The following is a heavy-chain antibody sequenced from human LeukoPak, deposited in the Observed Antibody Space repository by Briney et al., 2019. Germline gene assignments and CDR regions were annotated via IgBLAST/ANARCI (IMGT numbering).Heavy chain of an antibody. CDR2: ISWNSGSI. V-gene: IGHV3-20*04. D-gene: IGHD3-10*02. CDR3: AELGITMIGGV. Sequence: PGGSLGLSCAASGFTFSNYWMSWVRQAPGKGLEWVSGISWNSGSIGYADSVKGRFTISRDNAKNSLYLQMNSLRAEDTAVYYCAELGITMIGGVWGKGTTVTISS. CDR1: GFTFSNYW. J-gene: IGHJ6*04.